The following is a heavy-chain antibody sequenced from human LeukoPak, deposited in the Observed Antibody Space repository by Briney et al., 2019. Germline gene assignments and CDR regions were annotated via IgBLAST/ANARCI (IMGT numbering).Heavy chain of an antibody. D-gene: IGHD3-3*01. V-gene: IGHV3-73*01. J-gene: IGHJ4*02. CDR2: VGNKASNYAT. CDR1: GFTFSGSA. Sequence: GGSLRLSCAASGFTFSGSAMHWVRQASGKGLEWVGHVGNKASNYATDYAPSLKGRFTISRDDSKDTAYLQVNSLKPEDTAVYYCAGNYDSWTGLNYWGLGTLVTVSS. CDR3: AGNYDSWTGLNY.